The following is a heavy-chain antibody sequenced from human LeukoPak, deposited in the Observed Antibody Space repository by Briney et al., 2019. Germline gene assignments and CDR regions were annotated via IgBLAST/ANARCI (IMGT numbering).Heavy chain of an antibody. CDR3: ASLEY. CDR2: LIGSSGST. Sequence: GGSLRLSCAASGFTSTDYAMNWVRQAPGKGLEWVSVLIGSSGSTDYADSVKGRFTISRDNSKNTLFLQMNSLRAEDTAVYYCASLEYWGQGTLVTVSS. V-gene: IGHV3-23*01. J-gene: IGHJ4*02. CDR1: GFTSTDYA. D-gene: IGHD1-1*01.